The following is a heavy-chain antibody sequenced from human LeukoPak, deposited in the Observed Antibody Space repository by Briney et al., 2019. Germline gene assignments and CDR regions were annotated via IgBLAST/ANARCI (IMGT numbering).Heavy chain of an antibody. J-gene: IGHJ3*02. D-gene: IGHD3-3*01. Sequence: PGGSLRLSCAASGFTVSDFYMTWIRQAPGKGLEWISYISPSGRDTYYADSVKGRFTISRDNAKNSLYLQMNSLRAEDTAVYYCARSLYYDFWSDGGAFDIWGQGTMVTVSS. CDR1: GFTVSDFY. CDR3: ARSLYYDFWSDGGAFDI. V-gene: IGHV3-11*06. CDR2: ISPSGRDT.